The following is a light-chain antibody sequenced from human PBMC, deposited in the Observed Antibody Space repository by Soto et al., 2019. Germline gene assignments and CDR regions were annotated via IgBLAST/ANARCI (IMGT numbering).Light chain of an antibody. J-gene: IGKJ1*01. V-gene: IGKV1-9*01. CDR2: AAS. CDR1: QGISSY. Sequence: IPLTQSPSSLSASVGDRVTITCRASQGISSYLAWYQQKPGKAPKLLIYAASTLQSGVPSRFSGSGSGTDFTLTISGLQSEDFATYYCQQYYSYPRTLGQGSKV. CDR3: QQYYSYPRT.